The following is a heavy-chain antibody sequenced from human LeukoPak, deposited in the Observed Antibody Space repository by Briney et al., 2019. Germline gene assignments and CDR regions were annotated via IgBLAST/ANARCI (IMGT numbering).Heavy chain of an antibody. CDR3: ARLFEWGVWPQYYAMDV. Sequence: GKSLKISCNVSGYTFTSYWIGWVRQGTGQGLQWMGSIHPYASDAKYSPSFQGHVTISADKSINSAYLQWNSLKASDTAIYYCARLFEWGVWPQYYAMDVWGLGTAVTVSS. V-gene: IGHV5-51*01. CDR1: GYTFTSYW. D-gene: IGHD3-3*01. CDR2: IHPYASDA. J-gene: IGHJ6*02.